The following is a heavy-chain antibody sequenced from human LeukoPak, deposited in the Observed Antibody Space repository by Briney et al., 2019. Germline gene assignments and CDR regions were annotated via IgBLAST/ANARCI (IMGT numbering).Heavy chain of an antibody. CDR1: GFTFSGYE. CDR3: ARALPSRRYYFDF. V-gene: IGHV3-48*03. CDR2: ISSSHSTI. D-gene: IGHD6-13*01. Sequence: GGSLRPSCAASGFTFSGYEMNWVRQAPGKGLEWVSYISSSHSTIFYADSVKGRFTISRDNAKNSLYLQMNSLRAEDTAVYYCARALPSRRYYFDFWGQGTLVTVSS. J-gene: IGHJ4*02.